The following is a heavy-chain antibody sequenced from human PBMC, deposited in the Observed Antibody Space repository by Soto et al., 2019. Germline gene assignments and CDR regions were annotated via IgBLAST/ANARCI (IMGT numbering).Heavy chain of an antibody. CDR3: ARDQVGATGDY. CDR1: GYTFTSYG. J-gene: IGHJ4*02. V-gene: IGHV1-18*01. D-gene: IGHD1-26*01. Sequence: ASVKFSCNASGYTFTSYGISWVRQAPGQGLECMVCISAYNGNRNYAQKVKGRVTMTTXPXXNXXXMXVXXLRXAXTAVYYCARDQVGATGDYWGQGTLVTV. CDR2: ISAYNGNR.